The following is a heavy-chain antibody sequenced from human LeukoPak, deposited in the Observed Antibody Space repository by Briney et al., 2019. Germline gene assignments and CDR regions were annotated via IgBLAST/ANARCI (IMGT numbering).Heavy chain of an antibody. Sequence: PGGSLRLSCAASAFPFSIYWVNWVRQAPGKGLEWMANINQDGSEEYYVDSVKGRFTISRDNAKNSLYLQMNSLRVEDTAVYYCARAPASGTVDYWGQGTLVTVSS. CDR3: ARAPASGTVDY. V-gene: IGHV3-7*01. CDR2: INQDGSEE. J-gene: IGHJ4*02. D-gene: IGHD3-10*01. CDR1: AFPFSIYW.